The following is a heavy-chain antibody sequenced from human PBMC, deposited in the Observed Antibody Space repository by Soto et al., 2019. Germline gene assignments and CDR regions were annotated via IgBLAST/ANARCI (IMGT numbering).Heavy chain of an antibody. CDR3: AREVVKYYYDSSGYLN. Sequence: GGSLRLSCAASGFTFSDYYMSWIRQAPGKGLEWVSYISSSSSYTNYADSVKGRFTISRDNAKNSLYLQMNSLRAEDTAVYYCAREVVKYYYDSSGYLNWGQGTLVTVSS. V-gene: IGHV3-11*06. CDR1: GFTFSDYY. D-gene: IGHD3-22*01. CDR2: ISSSSSYT. J-gene: IGHJ4*02.